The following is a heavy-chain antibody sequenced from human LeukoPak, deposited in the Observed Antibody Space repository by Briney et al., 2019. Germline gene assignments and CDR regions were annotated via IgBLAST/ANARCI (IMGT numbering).Heavy chain of an antibody. Sequence: ASVNVSCKASGYTFTSYYMHWVRQAPGQGLEWMGIINPSGGSTSYAQKFQGRVTMTRDTSTSTVYMELSSLRSEDTAVYYCARVEGTTGTTYYWGQGTLVTVSS. D-gene: IGHD1-1*01. CDR1: GYTFTSYY. CDR3: ARVEGTTGTTYY. V-gene: IGHV1-46*01. J-gene: IGHJ4*02. CDR2: INPSGGST.